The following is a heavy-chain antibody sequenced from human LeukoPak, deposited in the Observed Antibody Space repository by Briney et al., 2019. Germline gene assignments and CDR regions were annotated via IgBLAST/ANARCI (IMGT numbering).Heavy chain of an antibody. CDR2: IIPIFDTA. V-gene: IGHV1-69*13. Sequence: SVKVSCKASGGTFSSYAISWVRQAPGQGLEWMGGIIPIFDTANYAQKFQGRVTITADESTSTAYMELSSLRSEDTAVYYCARDRTTAQVPVRDAFDVWGQGTMVSVSS. CDR3: ARDRTTAQVPVRDAFDV. D-gene: IGHD2-2*01. J-gene: IGHJ3*01. CDR1: GGTFSSYA.